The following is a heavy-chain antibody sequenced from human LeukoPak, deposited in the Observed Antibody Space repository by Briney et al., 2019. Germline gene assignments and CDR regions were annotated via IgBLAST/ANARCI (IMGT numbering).Heavy chain of an antibody. J-gene: IGHJ4*02. CDR3: ARNYYYILTGLGATFDY. D-gene: IGHD3-9*01. CDR1: GGSFSGYY. V-gene: IGHV4-34*01. Sequence: SETLSLTCAVYGGSFSGYYWSWIRQPPGKGLEWIGEINHSGSTNYNPSLKSRVTISVDTSKNQSSLKLSSVTAADTAVYYCARNYYYILTGLGATFDYWGQGTLVTVSS. CDR2: INHSGST.